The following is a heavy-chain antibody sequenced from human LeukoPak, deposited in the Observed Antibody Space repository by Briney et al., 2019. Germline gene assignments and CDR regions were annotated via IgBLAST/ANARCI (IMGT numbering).Heavy chain of an antibody. D-gene: IGHD2-8*01. CDR3: AKDVRRCNGACT. CDR2: IYSCGST. J-gene: IGHJ5*02. V-gene: IGHV3-53*01. CDR1: GFTVSSNY. Sequence: PGGSLRLSCAASGFTVSSNYMSWVCQAPGKGLEWVSVIYSCGSTYYADSVKGRFTISRDNSKNTLYLQMNSLRAEDTAIYYCAKDVRRCNGACTWGQGTLVTVSS.